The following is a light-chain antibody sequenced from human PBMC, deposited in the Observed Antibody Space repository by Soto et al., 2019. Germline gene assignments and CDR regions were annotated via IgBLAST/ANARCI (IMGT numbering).Light chain of an antibody. V-gene: IGLV2-11*01. CDR1: SSDVGGYNY. CDR3: CSYAGSYTFI. J-gene: IGLJ1*01. Sequence: QSALTQPRSVSGSPGQSVTISCTGTSSDVGGYNYVSWYQQHPGKAPKLMIYDVSKWPSGVPDRFSGSKSGNTASLTISGFQAEDEADYYCCSYAGSYTFIFGTGTKVTAL. CDR2: DVS.